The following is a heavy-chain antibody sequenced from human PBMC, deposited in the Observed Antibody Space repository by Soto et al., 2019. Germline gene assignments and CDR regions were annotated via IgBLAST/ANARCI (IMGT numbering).Heavy chain of an antibody. CDR1: GGTFSSYA. D-gene: IGHD3-22*01. V-gene: IGHV1-69*13. J-gene: IGHJ4*02. CDR3: ARLRRADYYDTSGLEFDY. CDR2: IIPIFGTA. Sequence: SVKVSCKASGGTFSSYAISWVRQAPGQGLEWMGGIIPIFGTANYAQKFQGRVTITADESTSTAYMELSSLRSEDTAVYYCARLRRADYYDTSGLEFDYWGQGTLVTVSS.